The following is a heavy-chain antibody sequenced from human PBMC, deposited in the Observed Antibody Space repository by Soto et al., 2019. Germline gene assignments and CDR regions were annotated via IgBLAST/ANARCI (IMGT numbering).Heavy chain of an antibody. V-gene: IGHV3-48*02. J-gene: IGHJ6*02. CDR2: ISSSSSTI. CDR1: GFTFSSYS. D-gene: IGHD3-3*01. Sequence: VGSLRLSYAASGFTFSSYSMNWVRQAPGKGLEWVSYISSSSSTIYYADSGKGRFTISRDNAKNSLYLQMNSLRDEDTAVYYCARDELASRYDFWGGYRPYYYYGMDVWGQGTTVTVSS. CDR3: ARDELASRYDFWGGYRPYYYYGMDV.